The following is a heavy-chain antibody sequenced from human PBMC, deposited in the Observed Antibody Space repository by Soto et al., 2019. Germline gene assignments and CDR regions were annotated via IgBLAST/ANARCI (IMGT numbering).Heavy chain of an antibody. Sequence: PSEALSLPCAVHGGRISRSNWGSWVRKPPGKGLERLAELYHSGITNCNPSLKSRVTISVDKPKNQFSLTLSSVTAAGTAVYYCARARGPYCSGGSCYSGWYFDLWGRVTLVPASS. V-gene: IGHV4-4*02. CDR2: LYHSGIT. CDR3: ARARGPYCSGGSCYSGWYFDL. D-gene: IGHD2-15*01. CDR1: GGRISRSNW. J-gene: IGHJ2*01.